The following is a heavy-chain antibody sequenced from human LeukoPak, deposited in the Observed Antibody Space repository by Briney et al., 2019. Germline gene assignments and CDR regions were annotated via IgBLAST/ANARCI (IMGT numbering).Heavy chain of an antibody. V-gene: IGHV3-21*04. CDR3: AKDTMVRGPQPDY. CDR2: ISSSSNYI. D-gene: IGHD3-10*01. CDR1: GFTFSRYS. J-gene: IGHJ4*02. Sequence: GGSLRLSCAASGFTFSRYSMNWVRQAPGKGLEWVSPISSSSNYIYYADSLKVRFTISRDNAANSLFLQMNSLRAEDTAVYYCAKDTMVRGPQPDYWGQGTLVTVSS.